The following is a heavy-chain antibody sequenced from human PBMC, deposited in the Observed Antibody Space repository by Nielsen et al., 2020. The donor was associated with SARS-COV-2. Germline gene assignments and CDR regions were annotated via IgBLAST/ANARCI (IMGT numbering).Heavy chain of an antibody. CDR3: ARDYSGYDSYFDY. CDR2: INAGNGNT. Sequence: WVRQAPGQRLEWMGWINAGNGNTKYSQKFQGRVTITRDTSASTAYMELSSLRSEDTAVYYCARDYSGYDSYFDYWGQGTLVTVSS. D-gene: IGHD5-12*01. V-gene: IGHV1-3*01. J-gene: IGHJ4*02.